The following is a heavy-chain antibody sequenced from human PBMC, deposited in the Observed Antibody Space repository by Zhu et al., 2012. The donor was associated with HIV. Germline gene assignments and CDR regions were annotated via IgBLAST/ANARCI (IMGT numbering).Heavy chain of an antibody. CDR2: VYYTGTT. CDR3: ARLRDTSGYYYPFDY. CDR1: GGSTSSHY. Sequence: QVQLQESGPGLVKPSETLSLTCSVSGGSTSSHYWSWIRQPPGKGLEWIGYVYYTGTTNYNPSLKSRVTISLDMSKNQFSLKLTSVTAADTAVYYCARLRDTSGYYYPFDYWGQGTLVHRL. J-gene: IGHJ4*02. V-gene: IGHV4-59*11. D-gene: IGHD3-22*01.